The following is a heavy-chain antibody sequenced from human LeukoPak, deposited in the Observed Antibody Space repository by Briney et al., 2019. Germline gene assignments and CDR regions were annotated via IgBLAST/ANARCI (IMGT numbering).Heavy chain of an antibody. CDR3: ARGNTPIEN. J-gene: IGHJ4*02. Sequence: SETLSLTCAVSGGSISSGGYSWSWIRQPPGKGLEWIGYIYHSGSTYYNPSLKSRVTISVDRSKNQFSLKLSSVTAADTAVYYCARGNTPIENWGQGTLVAVSS. V-gene: IGHV4-30-2*01. CDR2: IYHSGST. CDR1: GGSISSGGYS. D-gene: IGHD2/OR15-2a*01.